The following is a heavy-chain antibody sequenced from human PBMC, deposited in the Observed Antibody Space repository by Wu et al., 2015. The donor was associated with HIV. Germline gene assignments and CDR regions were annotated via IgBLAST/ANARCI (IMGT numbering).Heavy chain of an antibody. CDR1: GGTFSSYA. Sequence: QVQLVQSGAEVKKPGSSVKVSCKASGGTFSSYAISWVRQAPGQGLEWMGRIIPIFGTANYAQKFQGRVTITADESTSTAYMELSSLRSEDTAVYYCASTKAPRAVAGTEYYYGMDVWGPRGPRSPSPQ. J-gene: IGHJ6*01. D-gene: IGHD6-19*01. CDR3: ASTKAPRAVAGTEYYYGMDV. V-gene: IGHV1-69*13. CDR2: IIPIFGTA.